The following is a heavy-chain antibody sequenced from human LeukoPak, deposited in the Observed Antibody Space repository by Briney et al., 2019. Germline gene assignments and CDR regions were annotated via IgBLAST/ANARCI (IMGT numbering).Heavy chain of an antibody. V-gene: IGHV3-9*01. D-gene: IGHD5-18*01. J-gene: IGHJ4*02. Sequence: GGSLRLSCAASGFTFDDYAMHWVRQAPGKGLEWVSGISWNSGSIGYADSVKGRFTISRDNSKNTLYLQMNSLRAEDTAVYYCAKDGSYGMLDYWGQGTLVTVSS. CDR2: ISWNSGSI. CDR1: GFTFDDYA. CDR3: AKDGSYGMLDY.